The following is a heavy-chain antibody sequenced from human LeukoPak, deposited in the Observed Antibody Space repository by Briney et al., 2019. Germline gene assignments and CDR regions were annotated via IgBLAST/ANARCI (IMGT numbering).Heavy chain of an antibody. CDR1: GDSVSSNTPA. V-gene: IGHV6-1*01. CDR2: TYYRSKWYN. J-gene: IGHJ4*02. D-gene: IGHD6-13*01. Sequence: SQTLSLTCAISGDSVSSNTPAWNWIRQSPSRGHEWLGRTYYRSKWYNDYAVSVRSRITINPDTAKNQFSLQLNSVTPEDTAVYYCARQQRGAFDYWGQGTLVTVSS. CDR3: ARQQRGAFDY.